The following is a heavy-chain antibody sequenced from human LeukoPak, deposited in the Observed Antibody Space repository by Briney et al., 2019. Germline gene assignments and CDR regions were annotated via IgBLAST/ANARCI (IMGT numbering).Heavy chain of an antibody. V-gene: IGHV3-48*04. CDR3: AREPSAAGKNWFDP. J-gene: IGHJ5*02. D-gene: IGHD6-25*01. Sequence: GGSLRLSCAASGFTFSSYSMNWVRQAPGKGLEWVSYISGSSTTIYYVDSVKGRFTISRDNAKNSLYLQMNSLRAEDTAVYYCAREPSAAGKNWFDPWGQGTLVTVSS. CDR1: GFTFSSYS. CDR2: ISGSSTTI.